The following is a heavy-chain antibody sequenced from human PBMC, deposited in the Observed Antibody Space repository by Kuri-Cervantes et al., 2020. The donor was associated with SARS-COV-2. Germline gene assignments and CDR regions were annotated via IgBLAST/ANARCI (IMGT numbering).Heavy chain of an antibody. CDR3: ARKSYYYGSGSYYGSRPYYFYYGMDV. CDR1: AGTFSSYD. V-gene: IGHV1-69*13. J-gene: IGHJ6*02. CDR2: IIPIFGTA. D-gene: IGHD3-10*01. Sequence: SVKVSCKASAGTFSSYDISWVRQAPGQGLEWRGGIIPIFGTANYAQKFQGRVTITADEYTSTAYMELSSMRSEDTAVYYCARKSYYYGSGSYYGSRPYYFYYGMDVWGQGTTVTVSS.